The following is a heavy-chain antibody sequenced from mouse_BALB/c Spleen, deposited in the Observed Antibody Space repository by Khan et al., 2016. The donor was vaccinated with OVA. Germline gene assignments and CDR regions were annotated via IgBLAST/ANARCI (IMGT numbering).Heavy chain of an antibody. D-gene: IGHD2-14*01. CDR3: GRGGAYYRNDGWVAY. Sequence: QVQLKQSGAELARPGASVKMSCKTSGYTFSSYTIHWIKLRPGQGLEWIGYINPNNGYTNYNQKFKDKATLTADKSSTTVYMQLSSLTSDDSAMYNCGRGGAYYRNDGWVAYWGQG. CDR1: GYTFSSYT. V-gene: IGHV1-4*01. J-gene: IGHJ3*01. CDR2: INPNNGYT.